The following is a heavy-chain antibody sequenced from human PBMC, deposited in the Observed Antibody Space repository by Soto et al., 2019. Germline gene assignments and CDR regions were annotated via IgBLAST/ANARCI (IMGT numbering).Heavy chain of an antibody. D-gene: IGHD6-19*01. J-gene: IGHJ3*02. CDR2: IIPIFGTA. CDR1: GGTFSSYA. V-gene: IGHV1-69*13. CDR3: ASDLAVAPHNDAFDI. Sequence: ASGKGSCKASGGTFSSYAISWVRQAPGQGLEWMGGIIPIFGTANYAQKVQGRVTITADEATSTAYMELSSLRSEDTAVYYCASDLAVAPHNDAFDIWGQGTMVTVSS.